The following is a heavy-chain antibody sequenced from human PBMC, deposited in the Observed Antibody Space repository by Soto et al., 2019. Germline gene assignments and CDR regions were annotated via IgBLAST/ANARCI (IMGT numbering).Heavy chain of an antibody. J-gene: IGHJ3*02. Sequence: PGGSLRLSCAASGFTFSNAWMNWVRQAPGKGLEWVGRIKSKTDGGTTDYAAPVKGRFTISGDDSKNTLYLQMNSLKTEDTAVYYCTPSRPQSITIFGVGQTPDAFDIWGRGTMVTVSS. V-gene: IGHV3-15*07. CDR2: IKSKTDGGTT. CDR1: GFTFSNAW. D-gene: IGHD3-3*01. CDR3: TPSRPQSITIFGVGQTPDAFDI.